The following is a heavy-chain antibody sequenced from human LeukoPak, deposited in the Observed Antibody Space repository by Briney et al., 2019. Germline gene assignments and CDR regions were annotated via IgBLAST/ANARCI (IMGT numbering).Heavy chain of an antibody. V-gene: IGHV1-2*02. CDR3: ARGVAGYSSYYYYYMDV. J-gene: IGHJ6*03. CDR2: INPNSGGT. D-gene: IGHD5-18*01. Sequence: ASVKVSCKASGYTFTGYYMHWVRQAPGQGLEWMGWINPNSGGTNYAQKFQGRVTMTRDTSISTAYMELSRLRSDDTAVYYCARGVAGYSSYYYYYMDVWGKGTTVTVSS. CDR1: GYTFTGYY.